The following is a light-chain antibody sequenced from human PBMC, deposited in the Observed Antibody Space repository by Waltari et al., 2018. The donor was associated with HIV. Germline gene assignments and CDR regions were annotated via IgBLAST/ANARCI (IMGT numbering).Light chain of an antibody. V-gene: IGKV1-6*01. CDR3: LQDGA. Sequence: AIQMTQSQSSLSASVGDRVTITCRASQGIRNDLGWYQQKPGKAPKLLIYAASSLQSGVPSRFSGSGSGTDFTLTISSRQPEDFATYYCLQDGAFGQGTRLEIK. CDR2: AAS. CDR1: QGIRND. J-gene: IGKJ5*01.